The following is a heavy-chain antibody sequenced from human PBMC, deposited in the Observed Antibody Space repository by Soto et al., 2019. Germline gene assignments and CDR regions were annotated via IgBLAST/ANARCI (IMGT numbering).Heavy chain of an antibody. V-gene: IGHV3-7*05. Sequence: EVQLVESGGGLVQPGGSLRLSCAASGFTFSSYWMSWVRQAPGKGLEWVANIKQDGSEKYYVDSVKGRFTISRDNAKNSLYLQMNSRRGEEPAVYYCAGEGYSGGWAPDYWGQGTLVTVSS. D-gene: IGHD6-19*01. J-gene: IGHJ4*02. CDR3: AGEGYSGGWAPDY. CDR2: IKQDGSEK. CDR1: GFTFSSYW.